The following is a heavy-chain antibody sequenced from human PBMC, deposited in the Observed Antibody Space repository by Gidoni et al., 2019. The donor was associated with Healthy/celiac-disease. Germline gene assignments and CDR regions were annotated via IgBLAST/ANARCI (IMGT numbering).Heavy chain of an antibody. CDR3: ARTIRRGYPPYGMDV. CDR2: ISSSGSTI. V-gene: IGHV3-48*03. CDR1: GFTFSSYE. Sequence: EVQLVESGGGLVQPGGSLRLSCAASGFTFSSYEMNWVRQAPGKGLEWVSYISSSGSTIYYAVSVKGRFTISRDNAKNSLYLQMNSLRAEDTAVYYCARTIRRGYPPYGMDVWGQGTTVTVSS. J-gene: IGHJ6*02. D-gene: IGHD3-3*01.